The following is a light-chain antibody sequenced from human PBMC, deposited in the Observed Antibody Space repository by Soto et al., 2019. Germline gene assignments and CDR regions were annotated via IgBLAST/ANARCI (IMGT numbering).Light chain of an antibody. V-gene: IGLV1-51*01. Sequence: QSVLTQPPSVSAAPGQRVTISCSGSSSNIENNFVSWFQQLPGTAPKLLIYDNNKRPSGIPDRFSGSKSGTSATLGITGLQTGDEADYYCGTWDASLSAVVFGGGTKLTVL. CDR1: SSNIENNF. CDR3: GTWDASLSAVV. CDR2: DNN. J-gene: IGLJ2*01.